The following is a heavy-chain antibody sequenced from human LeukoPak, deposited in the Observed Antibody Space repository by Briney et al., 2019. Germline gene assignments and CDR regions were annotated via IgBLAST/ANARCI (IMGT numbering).Heavy chain of an antibody. D-gene: IGHD3-22*01. Sequence: YPSETLSLTCSVSGASISSSFYWSWIRQPPQRGLEWIGDIYYSGNTNYNPSLQSRVTIAVDASKNQFSLKLSSVTAADTAVYYCARSSGYYSYWGQGTLVTVSS. CDR2: IYYSGNT. J-gene: IGHJ4*02. V-gene: IGHV4-59*01. CDR1: GASISSSFY. CDR3: ARSSGYYSY.